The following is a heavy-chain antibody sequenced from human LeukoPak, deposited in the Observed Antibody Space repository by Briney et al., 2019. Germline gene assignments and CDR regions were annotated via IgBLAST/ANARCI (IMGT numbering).Heavy chain of an antibody. V-gene: IGHV4-30-2*01. J-gene: IGHJ2*01. CDR2: IYHSGST. CDR1: GGSIGSGGYY. CDR3: ARRPLGGINWYFDL. Sequence: KPSETLSLTCTVSGGSIGSGGYYWSWIRQPPGKGLEWIGYIYHSGSTYYNPSLKSRVTISVDRSKNQFSLKLSSVTAADTAVYYCARRPLGGINWYFDLWGRGTLVTVSS. D-gene: IGHD3-16*01.